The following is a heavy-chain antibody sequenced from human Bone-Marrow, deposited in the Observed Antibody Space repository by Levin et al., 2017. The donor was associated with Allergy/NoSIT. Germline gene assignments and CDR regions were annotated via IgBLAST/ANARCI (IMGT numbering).Heavy chain of an antibody. CDR3: ARVSNKRAAARVLGP. D-gene: IGHD6-25*01. J-gene: IGHJ5*02. CDR1: GGSFSGYY. V-gene: IGHV4-34*01. Sequence: SETLSLTCAVSGGSFSGYYWSWIRQFPGRGLEYIGETSHTGNANYNPSLKSRVTISVDASKNEFSLNLNSVTAADTAVYYCARVSNKRAAARVLGPWGQGTLVTVSS. CDR2: TSHTGNA.